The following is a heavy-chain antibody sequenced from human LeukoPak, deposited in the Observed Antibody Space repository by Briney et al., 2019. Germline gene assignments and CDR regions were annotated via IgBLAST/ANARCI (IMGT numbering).Heavy chain of an antibody. CDR3: ARFNCGADCYTDY. CDR1: GYTFTNYY. V-gene: IGHV1-46*01. CDR2: INPSGGSA. Sequence: ASVKVSCKASGYTFTNYYMHWVRQAPGQGLEWMGIINPSGGSATYAQKLQGRVTVTRDTSTGTVYMELSSLRSEDTAVYYCARFNCGADCYTDYWGQGTLVTVSS. D-gene: IGHD2-21*02. J-gene: IGHJ4*02.